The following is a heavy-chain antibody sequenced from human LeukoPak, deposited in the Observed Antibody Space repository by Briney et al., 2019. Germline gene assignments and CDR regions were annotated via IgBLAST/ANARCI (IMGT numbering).Heavy chain of an antibody. Sequence: GGSLRLSCVASGFTFSSDFMHWLRQAPGEGLMWVSQISGDETYTNYADSVKGRFTISRDNSKNTLYLQMNSLRAEDTAVYYCAKVRLYYFDYWGQGTLVTVSS. CDR3: AKVRLYYFDY. D-gene: IGHD6-19*01. V-gene: IGHV3-74*01. CDR1: GFTFSSDF. J-gene: IGHJ4*02. CDR2: ISGDETYT.